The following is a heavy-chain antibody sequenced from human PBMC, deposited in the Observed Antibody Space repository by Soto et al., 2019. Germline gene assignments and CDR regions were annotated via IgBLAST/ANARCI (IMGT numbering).Heavy chain of an antibody. Sequence: ASVKVSCKASGYTFTSYYMHWVRQAPGQGLEWMGIINPSGGSTSYAQKFQGRVTMTRDTSTSTVYMELSSLRSEDTAVYYCARVVPSRIVVVPAAGAFDIWGQGTMVTVSS. CDR3: ARVVPSRIVVVPAAGAFDI. CDR1: GYTFTSYY. CDR2: INPSGGST. D-gene: IGHD2-2*01. J-gene: IGHJ3*02. V-gene: IGHV1-46*01.